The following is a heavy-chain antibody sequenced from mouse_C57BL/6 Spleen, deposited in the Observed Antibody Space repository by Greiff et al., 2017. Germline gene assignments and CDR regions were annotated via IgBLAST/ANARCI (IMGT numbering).Heavy chain of an antibody. CDR2: ISYDGSN. J-gene: IGHJ2*01. CDR1: GYSITSGYY. D-gene: IGHD3-3*01. Sequence: EVQLVESGPGLVKPSQSLSLTCSVTGYSITSGYYWNWIRQFPGNKLEWMGYISYDGSNNYNPSLKNRISITRDTSKNQFFLKLNSVTTEDTATYYCARGGWGFDYWGQGTTLTVSS. V-gene: IGHV3-6*01. CDR3: ARGGWGFDY.